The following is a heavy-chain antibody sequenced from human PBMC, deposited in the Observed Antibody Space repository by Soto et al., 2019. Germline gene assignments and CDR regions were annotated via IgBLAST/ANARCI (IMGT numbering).Heavy chain of an antibody. V-gene: IGHV1-69*12. J-gene: IGHJ6*02. CDR1: GGTFSTYA. CDR2: IIPIFDTA. Sequence: QVQLVQAGGEVKKPGSSVKVSCKASGGTFSTYAISWVRQAPGQGLEWMGGIIPIFDTANYAQKFQGRVTITADESTRTAYMELSSLRSEDTAVYYCARHDCISSSCYYYYYYGMDVWGQGNTVTVSS. CDR3: ARHDCISSSCYYYYYYGMDV. D-gene: IGHD2-2*01.